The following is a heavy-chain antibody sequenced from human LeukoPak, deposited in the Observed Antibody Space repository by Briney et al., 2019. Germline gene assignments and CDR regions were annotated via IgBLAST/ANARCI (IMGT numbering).Heavy chain of an antibody. J-gene: IGHJ4*02. CDR3: AGGAYSSSSFDY. V-gene: IGHV4-31*03. D-gene: IGHD6-6*01. CDR1: GGSISSGGYY. CDR2: IYYSGST. Sequence: PSQTLSLTCTVSGGSISSGGYYWSWIRQHPGKGLEWIGYIYYSGSTYYNPSLKSRVTISVDTSKNQFSLKLSSVTAADTAVYYCAGGAYSSSSFDYWGQGTLVTVSS.